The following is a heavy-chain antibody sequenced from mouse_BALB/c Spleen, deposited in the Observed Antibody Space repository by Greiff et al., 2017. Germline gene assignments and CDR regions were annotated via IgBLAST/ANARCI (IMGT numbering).Heavy chain of an antibody. CDR1: GFTFSSYT. CDR3: ARWGITTVDY. CDR2: ISNGGGST. V-gene: IGHV5-12-2*01. J-gene: IGHJ4*01. Sequence: EVQVVESGGGLVQPGGSLKLSCAASGFTFSSYTMSWVRQTPEKRLEWVAYISNGGGSTYYPDTVKGRFTISRDNAKNTLYLQMSSLKSEDTAMYYCARWGITTVDYWGQGTSVTVSS. D-gene: IGHD1-1*01.